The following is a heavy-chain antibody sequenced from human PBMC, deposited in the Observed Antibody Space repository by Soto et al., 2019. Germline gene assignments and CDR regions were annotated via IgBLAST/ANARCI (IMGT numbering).Heavy chain of an antibody. J-gene: IGHJ3*02. CDR2: LYYSGST. CDR1: GGSISSGGYY. V-gene: IGHV4-31*03. Sequence: QVQLQESGPGLVKPSQTLSLNCTVSGGSISSGGYYWSWIRQPPGKGLAWIGYLYYSGSTYYNPSLRSRVTISVDAFNNLFSRRLSSVNAADTAVYYCARGGIVVLLAERDAFDIWGQGTMVTVSS. CDR3: ARGGIVVLLAERDAFDI. D-gene: IGHD2-15*01.